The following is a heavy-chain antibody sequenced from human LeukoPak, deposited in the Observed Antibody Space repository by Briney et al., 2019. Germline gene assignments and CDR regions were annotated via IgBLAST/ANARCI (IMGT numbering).Heavy chain of an antibody. CDR2: IIPIFGTA. CDR3: ARTNVAYCGGDCYPYYFDY. Sequence: ASVKVSCKASGGTFSSYAISWVRQAPGQGLEWMGGIIPIFGTANYAQKFQGRVTITADESTSTAYMELSSLRSEDTAVYYCARTNVAYCGGDCYPYYFDYWGQGTLVTVSS. CDR1: GGTFSSYA. V-gene: IGHV1-69*13. D-gene: IGHD2-21*02. J-gene: IGHJ4*02.